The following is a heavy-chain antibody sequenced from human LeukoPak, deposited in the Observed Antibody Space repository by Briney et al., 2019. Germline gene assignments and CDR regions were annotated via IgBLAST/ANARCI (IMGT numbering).Heavy chain of an antibody. CDR2: MNPNSGNT. D-gene: IGHD3-22*01. V-gene: IGHV1-8*01. J-gene: IGHJ4*02. CDR1: GYTFTSYD. Sequence: ASVKVSCKASGYTFTSYDINWVRQATGQGLEWMGWMNPNSGNTGYAQKFQGRVTMTTDTSTSTAYMELRSLRSDDTAVYYCARDRGVRSSWLQYYYHSSGCIDYWGQGTLVTVSS. CDR3: ARDRGVRSSWLQYYYHSSGCIDY.